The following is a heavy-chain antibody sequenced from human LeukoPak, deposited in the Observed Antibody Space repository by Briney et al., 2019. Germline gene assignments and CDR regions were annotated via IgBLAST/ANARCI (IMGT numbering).Heavy chain of an antibody. J-gene: IGHJ4*02. CDR1: SGSISTSNYY. CDR2: IFYSGST. D-gene: IGHD6-13*01. CDR3: ARRRDSSSWYEEDY. V-gene: IGHV4-39*01. Sequence: PSETLSLTCTVSSGSISTSNYYWGWVRQPPGKALEWIGNIFYSGSTYYNPSLKSRVTISGDTSKNQLSLKLSSVTAADTAVYYCARRRDSSSWYEEDYWGQGTLVTVSS.